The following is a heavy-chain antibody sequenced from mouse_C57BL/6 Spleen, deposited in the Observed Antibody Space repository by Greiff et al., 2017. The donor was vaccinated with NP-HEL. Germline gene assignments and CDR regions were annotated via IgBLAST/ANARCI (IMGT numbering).Heavy chain of an antibody. CDR3: ARAITTVVASGRYFDV. Sequence: VQLQQSGAELMKPGASVKLSCKATGYTFTGYWMEWVKQRPGHGLEWIGEILPGSGSTNYNEKFKGKATFTADTSSNTAYMQLSSLTTEDSAIYYCARAITTVVASGRYFDVWGTGTTVTVSS. V-gene: IGHV1-9*01. J-gene: IGHJ1*03. D-gene: IGHD1-1*01. CDR1: GYTFTGYW. CDR2: ILPGSGST.